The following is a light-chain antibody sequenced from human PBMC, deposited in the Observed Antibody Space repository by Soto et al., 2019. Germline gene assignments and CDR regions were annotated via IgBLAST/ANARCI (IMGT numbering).Light chain of an antibody. CDR3: QQYNNWPPWT. J-gene: IGKJ1*01. CDR1: QSVSSN. V-gene: IGKV3-15*01. CDR2: GAS. Sequence: EIVMTQSPATLSVSPGERATLSCRASQSVSSNLAWYQQKPGQAPRLLIYGASTRATGIPARFSGSGSGTECALTIGGLQSEDFAGYYCQQYNNWPPWTFGRGTKVEI.